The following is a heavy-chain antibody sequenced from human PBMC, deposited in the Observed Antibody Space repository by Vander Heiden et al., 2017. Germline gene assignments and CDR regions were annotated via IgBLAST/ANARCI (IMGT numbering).Heavy chain of an antibody. CDR1: GFPFSSFG. CDR2: ISFDGSNK. CDR3: AKGGVYYDSSGYYYNPPDY. V-gene: IGHV3-30*18. Sequence: QVQLVESGGGVVQPGRSLRLSCAASGFPFSSFGIHWVPQAPGKGLEWVAVISFDGSNKYYADSVKGRFTISRDNSKNTLYLQMNSLRAEDTAVYYCAKGGVYYDSSGYYYNPPDYWGQGTLVTVSS. J-gene: IGHJ4*02. D-gene: IGHD3-22*01.